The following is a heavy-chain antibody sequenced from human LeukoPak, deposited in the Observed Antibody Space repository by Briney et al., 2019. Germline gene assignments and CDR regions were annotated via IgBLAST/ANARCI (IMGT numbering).Heavy chain of an antibody. V-gene: IGHV1-8*01. J-gene: IGHJ3*02. CDR3: ARLYYYASSGYDALDI. CDR1: GYTFTSYD. D-gene: IGHD3-22*01. CDR2: MDGNSGKT. Sequence: ASVKGSCKTSGYTFTSYDINWVRQATGQGLEWMGGMDGNSGKTAYAQKFLGRVTITRNTSISTAYMELSSLRSEDTAVYYCARLYYYASSGYDALDIWGQGTMVTVSS.